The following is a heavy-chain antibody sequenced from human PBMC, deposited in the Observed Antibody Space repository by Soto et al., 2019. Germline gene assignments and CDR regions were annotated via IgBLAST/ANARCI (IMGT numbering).Heavy chain of an antibody. Sequence: GASVKVSCKASGYTFTDYFMHWVRQAPGQGLEWMGWINPNSGVTNYAQKFQGRVTMTRDTSISTAYMELTRLRSDDTAIYYCARGDTYADYVGYWGQGTLVTVSS. CDR3: ARGDTYADYVGY. J-gene: IGHJ4*02. D-gene: IGHD4-17*01. V-gene: IGHV1-2*02. CDR2: INPNSGVT. CDR1: GYTFTDYF.